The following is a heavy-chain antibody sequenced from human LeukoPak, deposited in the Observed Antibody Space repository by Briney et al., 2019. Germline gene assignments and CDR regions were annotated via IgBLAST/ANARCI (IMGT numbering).Heavy chain of an antibody. D-gene: IGHD6-13*01. Sequence: NSSETLSLTCTVSGVSISSYYWSWIRQPPGKGLEWIGYIYYSGSTHYNPSLKSRVTISLDTSKNQFSLKLSSVTAADTAVYYCARHDGSSWYYAFDVWGQGTMVTVSS. CDR2: IYYSGST. CDR1: GVSISSYY. V-gene: IGHV4-59*08. CDR3: ARHDGSSWYYAFDV. J-gene: IGHJ3*01.